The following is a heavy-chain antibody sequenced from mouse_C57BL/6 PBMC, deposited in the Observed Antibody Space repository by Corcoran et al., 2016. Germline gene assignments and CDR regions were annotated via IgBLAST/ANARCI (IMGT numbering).Heavy chain of an antibody. CDR2: IYPGDGDT. D-gene: IGHD2-2*01. Sequence: QVQLQQSGAELVKPGASVKISCKASGYAFSSYWMNWVKQRPGKGLGWIGQIYPGDGDTNSNGKFKGKATLTADKSSSTAYMQLSSLTAEDSAVYCCATNYGYDGYAMDYWGQGTSVTVSS. CDR1: GYAFSSYW. V-gene: IGHV1-80*01. J-gene: IGHJ4*01. CDR3: ATNYGYDGYAMDY.